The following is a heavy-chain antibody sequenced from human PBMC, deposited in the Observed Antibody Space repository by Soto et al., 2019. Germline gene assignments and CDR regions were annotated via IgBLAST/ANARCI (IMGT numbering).Heavy chain of an antibody. CDR1: GYTFTSYA. V-gene: IGHV1-3*01. J-gene: IGHJ4*02. Sequence: ASVKVSCKASGYTFTSYAMHWVRQAPGQRLEWMGWINAGNGNTKYSQKFQGRVTITRDTSASTAYMELSSLRSEDTAVYYCARDRLDSSGYSPLDYWGQGTLVTVSS. D-gene: IGHD3-22*01. CDR3: ARDRLDSSGYSPLDY. CDR2: INAGNGNT.